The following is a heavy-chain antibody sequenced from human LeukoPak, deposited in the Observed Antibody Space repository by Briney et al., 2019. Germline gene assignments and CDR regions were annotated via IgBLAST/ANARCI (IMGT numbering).Heavy chain of an antibody. V-gene: IGHV4-34*01. CDR3: ARRGRITMVRGVTYYFDY. CDR1: GGSFSDYY. D-gene: IGHD3-10*01. J-gene: IGHJ4*02. CDR2: INHSEST. Sequence: SETLSLTCAVYGGSFSDYYWSWIRQPPGKGLEWIGEINHSESTNYNPSLKSRVTISVDTSKNQFSLKLTSVTAADTAVYYCARRGRITMVRGVTYYFDYWGQGTLVTVSS.